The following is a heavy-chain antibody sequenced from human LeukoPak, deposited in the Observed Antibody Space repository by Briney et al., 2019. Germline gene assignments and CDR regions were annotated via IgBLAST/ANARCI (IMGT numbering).Heavy chain of an antibody. Sequence: GGSLRLPCVASGFTFDDYGMSWVRQAPGKGLEWVSGINWNGGSTGYADSVKGRFTISRDNAKNSLYLQMNSLRAEDTALYYCARVPSSSFVGLEYWFDPWGQGTLVTVSS. CDR3: ARVPSSSFVGLEYWFDP. V-gene: IGHV3-20*04. J-gene: IGHJ5*02. CDR2: INWNGGST. CDR1: GFTFDDYG. D-gene: IGHD6-13*01.